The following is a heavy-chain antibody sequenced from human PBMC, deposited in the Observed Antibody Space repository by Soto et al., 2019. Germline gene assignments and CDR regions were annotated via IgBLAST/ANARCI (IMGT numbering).Heavy chain of an antibody. V-gene: IGHV3-21*01. CDR3: ARDGEATAGASYFDP. CDR2: ISRSGRYI. Sequence: EVQVVESGGGLVKPGGSLRLSCAASGFTFSIYNMNWVRQAPGKGLEWVSSISRSGRYIYYADSVEGRFTISRDNAKNSLYLQMNSLRVEDPAVYYCARDGEATAGASYFDPWGQGTLVTVSS. D-gene: IGHD6-13*01. J-gene: IGHJ5*02. CDR1: GFTFSIYN.